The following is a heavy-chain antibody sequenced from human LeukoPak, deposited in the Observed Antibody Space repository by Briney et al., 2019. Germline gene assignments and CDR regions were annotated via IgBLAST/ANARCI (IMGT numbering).Heavy chain of an antibody. CDR3: ARVYGPGMDEYFHL. J-gene: IGHJ1*01. Sequence: GGSLRLSCAAPVFTFSGAWMHWVRQAPGKGLVWVSRINDDGTSTRYADSVKGRFTISRDNAKNTLYLQMNSLRAEDTAVYYCARVYGPGMDEYFHLWGQGTLVTVSS. D-gene: IGHD3-10*01. CDR1: VFTFSGAW. V-gene: IGHV3-74*01. CDR2: INDDGTST.